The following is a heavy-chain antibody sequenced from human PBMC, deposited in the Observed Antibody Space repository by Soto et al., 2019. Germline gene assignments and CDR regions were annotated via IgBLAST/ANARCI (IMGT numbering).Heavy chain of an antibody. Sequence: SETLSLTCAVSSGSISSSNWWSWVRQPPGKGLEWIGEIYHSGSTNYNPSLKSRVTISVDKSKNQFSLKLSSVTAADTAVYYCARDELGQLVRIWNYWGQGTLVTAPQ. J-gene: IGHJ4*02. V-gene: IGHV4-4*02. CDR3: ARDELGQLVRIWNY. CDR1: SGSISSSNW. D-gene: IGHD6-13*01. CDR2: IYHSGST.